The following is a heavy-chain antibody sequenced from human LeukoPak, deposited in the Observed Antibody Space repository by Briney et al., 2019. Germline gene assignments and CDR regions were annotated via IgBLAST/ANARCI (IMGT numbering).Heavy chain of an antibody. CDR2: DTGSTTST. D-gene: IGHD2-8*02. CDR1: EFSISDYA. J-gene: IGHJ6*03. V-gene: IGHV3-23*01. Sequence: GGSLRLSCTASEFSISDYAMSWVRQAPGKGLEWVSGDTGSTTSTYYASSVRGRFTISRDNSMNTLYLQMNTLRADDTSVYYCSKAPLGACAGAVCYYLDVWGKGTTVIVSS. CDR3: SKAPLGACAGAVCYYLDV.